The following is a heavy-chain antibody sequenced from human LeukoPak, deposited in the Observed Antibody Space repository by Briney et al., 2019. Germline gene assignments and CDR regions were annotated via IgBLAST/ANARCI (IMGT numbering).Heavy chain of an antibody. CDR3: AKISREGATTGPGGPGNFDY. CDR2: ISGVGYST. D-gene: IGHD1-26*01. CDR1: GFTFSSYS. V-gene: IGHV3-23*01. Sequence: GGSLRLSCAASGFTFSSYSMNWVRQAPGRGLEWVSAISGVGYSTYYADSVKGRFTISRDNSKNTLYLQMNSLRAEDTAIYYCAKISREGATTGPGGPGNFDYWGQGTLVTVSS. J-gene: IGHJ4*02.